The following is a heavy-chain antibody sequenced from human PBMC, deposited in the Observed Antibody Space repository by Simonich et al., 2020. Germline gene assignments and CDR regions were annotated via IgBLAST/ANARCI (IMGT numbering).Heavy chain of an antibody. J-gene: IGHJ3*02. CDR3: ARDYSNYDAFDI. CDR1: GFTFRSYW. Sequence: EVQLVESGGGLVQPGGSLRLSCAASGFTFRSYWMHWVRPAPGKGLVGGSRSNSEGSSTSYADSVKGRFTISRDNAKNTLYLQMNSLRAEDTAVYYCARDYSNYDAFDIWGQGTMVTVSS. D-gene: IGHD4-4*01. CDR2: SNSEGSST. V-gene: IGHV3-74*01.